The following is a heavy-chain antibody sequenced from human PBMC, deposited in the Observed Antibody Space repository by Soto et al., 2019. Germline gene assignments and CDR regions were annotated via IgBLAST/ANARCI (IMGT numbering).Heavy chain of an antibody. V-gene: IGHV3-23*01. D-gene: IGHD3-10*01. Sequence: GGSLRLSCAASGFTVSSKYMSWVRQAPGKGLEWVSAISGSGDVTPYADSVKGRFTISRDNSKTTLYLQMNSLRAEDTAVYFCASHNYYNSDRRSSPLDYWGPGTLVTVSS. J-gene: IGHJ4*02. CDR1: GFTVSSKY. CDR2: ISGSGDVT. CDR3: ASHNYYNSDRRSSPLDY.